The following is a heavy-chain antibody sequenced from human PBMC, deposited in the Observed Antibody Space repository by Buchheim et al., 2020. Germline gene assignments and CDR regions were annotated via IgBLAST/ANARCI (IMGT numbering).Heavy chain of an antibody. CDR3: ARVRSSGYSSYYYYGMDV. CDR2: INHSGST. Sequence: QVQLQESGPGLVKPSETLSLTCAVYGGSFSGYYWSWIRQPPGKGLEWIGEINHSGSTNYNPSLKSRVTISVDTSKNQFSLKLSSVTAADTAVYYCARVRSSGYSSYYYYGMDVWGQGTT. J-gene: IGHJ6*02. CDR1: GGSFSGYY. V-gene: IGHV4-34*01. D-gene: IGHD3-22*01.